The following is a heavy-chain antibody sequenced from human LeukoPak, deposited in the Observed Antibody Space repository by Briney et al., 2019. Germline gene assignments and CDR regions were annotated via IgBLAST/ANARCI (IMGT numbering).Heavy chain of an antibody. D-gene: IGHD1-26*01. V-gene: IGHV3-48*01. CDR2: ISGSGTTI. J-gene: IGHJ4*02. CDR1: GFTFSSYS. Sequence: GGSLRLSCAASGFTFSSYSMNWVRQAPGRGLEWVSYISGSGTTIYYADSVKGRFTISRDNSKNTLYLQMNSLRAEDTAVYYCAKDGGGIVDYWGQGTLVTVSS. CDR3: AKDGGGIVDY.